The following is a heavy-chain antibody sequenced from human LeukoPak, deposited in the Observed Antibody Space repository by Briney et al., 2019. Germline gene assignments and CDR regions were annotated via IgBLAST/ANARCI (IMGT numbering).Heavy chain of an antibody. J-gene: IGHJ6*02. CDR1: GGSISSTSYC. CDR2: IYYSGST. CDR3: ARGVGYCSSTSCSFRSYYYYYYGMDV. D-gene: IGHD2-2*01. Sequence: PSETLSLTCTVSGGSISSTSYCWGWIRQPPGKGLEWIGSIYYSGSTYYNPSLKSRVTISVDTSKNQFSLKLSSVTAADTAVYYCARGVGYCSSTSCSFRSYYYYYYGMDVWGQGTTVTVSS. V-gene: IGHV4-39*07.